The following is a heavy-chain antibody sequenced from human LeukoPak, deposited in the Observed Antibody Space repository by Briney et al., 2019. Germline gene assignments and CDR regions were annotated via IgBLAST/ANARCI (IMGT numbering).Heavy chain of an antibody. J-gene: IGHJ4*02. CDR3: ARTVGKQQLGFDY. CDR2: INPSGGST. CDR1: GYTFTSYY. V-gene: IGHV1-46*01. Sequence: ASVKVSCKASGYTFTSYYMHWVRQAPGQGLEWMGIINPSGGSTSYAQKFQGRVTMTRDMSTSTVYMELSSLRSEDTAVYYSARTVGKQQLGFDYWGQGTLVTVSS. D-gene: IGHD6-13*01.